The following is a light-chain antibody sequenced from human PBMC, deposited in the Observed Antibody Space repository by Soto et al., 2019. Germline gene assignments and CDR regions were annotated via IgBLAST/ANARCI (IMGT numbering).Light chain of an antibody. Sequence: DIQMTQSPSSLSASVGDRVTITCRASESIARHLNWYQQKPGRAPNLLIYAASSLQNGVPSRFRGGGSGTEFTLTISNLQPEDFATYYCQQTYSTLSITFGQGTRLEIK. J-gene: IGKJ5*01. CDR3: QQTYSTLSIT. V-gene: IGKV1-39*01. CDR2: AAS. CDR1: ESIARH.